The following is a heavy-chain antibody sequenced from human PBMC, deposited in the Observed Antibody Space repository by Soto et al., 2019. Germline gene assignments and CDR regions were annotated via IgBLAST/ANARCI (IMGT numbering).Heavy chain of an antibody. CDR1: GFTFDDYA. V-gene: IGHV3-9*01. CDR3: AKGPFKLELASFDY. CDR2: ISWNSGSI. J-gene: IGHJ4*02. Sequence: GGSLRLSCAASGFTFDDYAMHWVRQAPGKGLEWVSGISWNSGSIGYADSVKGRFTISRDNAKNSLYLQMNSLRAEDTALYYCAKGPFKLELASFDYWGQGTLVTVSS. D-gene: IGHD1-7*01.